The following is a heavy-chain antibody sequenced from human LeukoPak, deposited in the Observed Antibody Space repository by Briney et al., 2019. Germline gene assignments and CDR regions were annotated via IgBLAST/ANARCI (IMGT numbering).Heavy chain of an antibody. D-gene: IGHD1-1*01. V-gene: IGHV3-30*18. Sequence: GGSLRLSCAASGFTFSSYAMHWVRQAPGKGLGWVAIISYDGRNEFYVDSVKGRFTISRDNSKNTLYLQMNSLRAEDTAVYYCAKDRYNWNDVGDYYGMDVWGQGTTVTVSS. CDR3: AKDRYNWNDVGDYYGMDV. CDR1: GFTFSSYA. J-gene: IGHJ6*02. CDR2: ISYDGRNE.